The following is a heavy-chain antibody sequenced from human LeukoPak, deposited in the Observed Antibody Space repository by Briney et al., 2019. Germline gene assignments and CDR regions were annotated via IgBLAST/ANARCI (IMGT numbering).Heavy chain of an antibody. V-gene: IGHV1-18*01. D-gene: IGHD3-3*01. J-gene: IGHJ6*03. CDR2: ISAYNGNT. CDR3: ARVAGRLTIFGVDPQGYYMDV. Sequence: ASVKVSCKASGYTFTSYGISWVRQAPGQGLEWMGWISAYNGNTNYAQKLQGRVTMTTDTSTSTAYMELRSLRSDDTAVYYCARVAGRLTIFGVDPQGYYMDVWGKGTTVTVSS. CDR1: GYTFTSYG.